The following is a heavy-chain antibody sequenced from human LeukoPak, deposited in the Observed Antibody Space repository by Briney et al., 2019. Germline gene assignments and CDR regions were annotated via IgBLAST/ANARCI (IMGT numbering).Heavy chain of an antibody. CDR3: ARTRGAGPGGHFDY. CDR1: GFSFSDNY. D-gene: IGHD6-19*01. Sequence: GVSLRLLCAASGFSFSDNYLSWIRQARGKGLEGVSYIRNSGSYTNYPDSVKDRYTISRDNAKNSLHLQMNSLRDEDTTMYYCARTRGAGPGGHFDYWGQGTLVTVSS. CDR2: IRNSGSYT. J-gene: IGHJ4*02. V-gene: IGHV3-11*03.